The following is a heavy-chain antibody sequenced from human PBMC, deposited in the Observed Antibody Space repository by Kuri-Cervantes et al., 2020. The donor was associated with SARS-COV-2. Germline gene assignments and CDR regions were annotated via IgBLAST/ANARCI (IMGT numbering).Heavy chain of an antibody. CDR2: INHSGST. J-gene: IGHJ4*02. Sequence: SETLSLTCAVYGGSFSGYYWSWIRQPPGKGLEWIGEINHSGSTNYNPSLKSRVTISVDASKNQFSLKLSSVTAADTAVSYCARGDCSSTSCYSWGAENYWGQGTLVTVSS. V-gene: IGHV4-34*01. CDR3: ARGDCSSTSCYSWGAENY. D-gene: IGHD2-2*01. CDR1: GGSFSGYY.